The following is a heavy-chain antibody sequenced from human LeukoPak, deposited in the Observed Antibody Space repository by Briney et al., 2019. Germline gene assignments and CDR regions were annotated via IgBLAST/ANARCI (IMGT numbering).Heavy chain of an antibody. J-gene: IGHJ4*02. D-gene: IGHD3-10*01. Sequence: GGSLRLSWVVSGISLSNYAMSWVSQAPGKGLGWVAYIAEGGASTKYTDSGKGRFTISRDNYLNTVYLKMNNMRAEDTAVYCFANRGVVIRGILVIGYHKEAYHYDFWGQGILVTVSS. CDR2: IAEGGAST. CDR3: ANRGVVIRGILVIGYHKEAYHYDF. CDR1: GISLSNYA. V-gene: IGHV3-23*01.